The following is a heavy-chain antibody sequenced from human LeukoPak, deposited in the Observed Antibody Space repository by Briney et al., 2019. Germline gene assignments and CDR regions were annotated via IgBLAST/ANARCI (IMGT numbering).Heavy chain of an antibody. CDR3: AKQLGYCSNGSCYFPY. V-gene: IGHV3-23*01. J-gene: IGHJ4*02. CDR1: GFTFSSYS. CDR2: ISNNGGYT. Sequence: GGSLRLSCAASGFTFSSYSMSWVRQAPGKGLEWVSAISNNGGYTYYADSVQGRFTISRDNSKSTLCLQMNSLRAEDTAVYYCAKQLGYCSNGSCYFPYWGQGTLVTVSS. D-gene: IGHD2-15*01.